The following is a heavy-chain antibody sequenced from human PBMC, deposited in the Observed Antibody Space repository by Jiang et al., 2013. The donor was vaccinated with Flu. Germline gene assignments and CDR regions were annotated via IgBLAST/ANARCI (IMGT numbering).Heavy chain of an antibody. CDR1: GFSLSDLTMG. Sequence: TQTLTLTCAVSGFSLSDLTMGMGWIRQPPGKALELLAHIFSKWRKNPYSTSLRRRLTISKDTSKSQVLLTMTNMDRGDTATYYCARMRYECGGDCYWTFDYWGQGTLVSVST. V-gene: IGHV2-26*01. CDR3: ARMRYECGGDCYWTFDY. J-gene: IGHJ4*02. CDR2: IFSKWRK. D-gene: IGHD2-21*02.